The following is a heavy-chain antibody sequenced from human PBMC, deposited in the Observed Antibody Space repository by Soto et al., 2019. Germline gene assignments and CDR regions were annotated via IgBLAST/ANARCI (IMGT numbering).Heavy chain of an antibody. CDR3: ARDIAVRRIDE. CDR2: IWYDGSAT. D-gene: IGHD6-6*01. J-gene: IGHJ4*02. CDR1: GFTFSLYG. V-gene: IGHV3-33*01. Sequence: QVQLVQSGGGVVQPGKSLRLSCGASGFTFSLYGMHWVRQAPGKGLEWVSFIWYDGSATYYGDSVKGRFTISKDDSTNTLYLQMNSLRAEDTAVYYWARDIAVRRIDEWGQGTLVTVAS.